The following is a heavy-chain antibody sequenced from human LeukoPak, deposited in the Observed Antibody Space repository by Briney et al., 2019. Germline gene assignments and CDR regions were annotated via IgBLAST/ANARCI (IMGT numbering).Heavy chain of an antibody. CDR1: GFTFSSYA. J-gene: IGHJ6*02. CDR2: ISGSGGST. D-gene: IGHD1-26*01. Sequence: PGGSLRLSWAASGFTFSSYAMSWVRQAPGKGLEWVSAISGSGGSTYYADSVKGRFTISRDNSENTLYLQMNSLRAEDTAVYYCAKDLSTSGSPDYGMDVWGQGTTVTVSS. V-gene: IGHV3-23*01. CDR3: AKDLSTSGSPDYGMDV.